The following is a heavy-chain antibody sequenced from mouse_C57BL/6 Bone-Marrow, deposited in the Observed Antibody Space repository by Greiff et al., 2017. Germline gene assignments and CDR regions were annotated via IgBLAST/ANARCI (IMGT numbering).Heavy chain of an antibody. CDR2: ISDGGSYT. CDR1: GFTFSSYA. J-gene: IGHJ2*01. D-gene: IGHD3-2*02. V-gene: IGHV5-4*01. CDR3: ARDRGQLRLNYFDY. Sequence: DVKLVESGGGLVKPGGSLKLSCAASGFTFSSYAMSWVRQTPEKRLEWVATISDGGSYTDYPDNVKGRFTISRDNAKNNMYLQMSHLKSEDTAMYYCARDRGQLRLNYFDYWGQGTTRTVSS.